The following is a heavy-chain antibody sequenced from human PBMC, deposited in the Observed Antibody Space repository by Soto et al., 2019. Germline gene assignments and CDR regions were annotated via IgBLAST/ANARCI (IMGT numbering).Heavy chain of an antibody. CDR2: ISGSGGST. Sequence: EVQLLESGGGLVQPGGSLRLSCAASGFTFSSYAMSWVRQAPGKGLEWVSAISGSGGSTYYAASVKGRFTISRDNSKNTLNLQMNSLRDEDTAVYYCAKDGTLGNWRWFVPLVQGTLVTVSA. CDR3: AKDGTLGNWRWFVP. D-gene: IGHD1-1*01. J-gene: IGHJ5*02. V-gene: IGHV3-23*01. CDR1: GFTFSSYA.